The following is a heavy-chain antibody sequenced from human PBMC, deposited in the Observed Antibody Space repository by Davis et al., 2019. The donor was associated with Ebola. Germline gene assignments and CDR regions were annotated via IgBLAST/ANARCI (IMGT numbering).Heavy chain of an antibody. V-gene: IGHV1-46*03. D-gene: IGHD5-12*01. CDR3: TTPGGQDSGYDVFDI. CDR1: GHTFTNYY. Sequence: ASVKVSCKASGHTFTNYYMHWVRQAPGQGLEWMGMINPNDGRTIYAQKFQGRVTVTRDTSTTTVYMDLSSLRSEDTALDYCTTPGGQDSGYDVFDIWGQGTMVTVSS. J-gene: IGHJ3*02. CDR2: INPNDGRT.